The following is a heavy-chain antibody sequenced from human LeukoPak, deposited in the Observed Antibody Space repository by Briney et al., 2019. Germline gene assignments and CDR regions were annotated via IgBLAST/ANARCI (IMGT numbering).Heavy chain of an antibody. Sequence: PGGSLRLSCAASGFTFTSYSMIWVRQAPGKGLEWVSSISSSSYHIYYTDSVKGRFTTSRDNAKYSLYLQMNSLRAEDTAVYYCARGIYDTDGLGLYFDHWGQGTLVTVSS. CDR2: ISSSSYHI. D-gene: IGHD3-10*01. V-gene: IGHV3-21*01. CDR1: GFTFTSYS. CDR3: ARGIYDTDGLGLYFDH. J-gene: IGHJ1*01.